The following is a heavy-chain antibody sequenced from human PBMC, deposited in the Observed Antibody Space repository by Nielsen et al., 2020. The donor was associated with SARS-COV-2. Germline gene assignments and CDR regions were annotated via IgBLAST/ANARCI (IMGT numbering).Heavy chain of an antibody. CDR1: GFTFDDYA. CDR2: ISWNSGSI. J-gene: IGHJ2*01. CDR3: ARAMATTYYWYFDL. D-gene: IGHD5-24*01. V-gene: IGHV3-9*01. Sequence: GGSLRLSCAASGFTFDDYAMHWVRQAPGKGLEWVSGISWNSGSIGYADSVKGRFTISRDNSKNTLYLQMNSLRAEDTAVYYCARAMATTYYWYFDLWGRGTLVTVSS.